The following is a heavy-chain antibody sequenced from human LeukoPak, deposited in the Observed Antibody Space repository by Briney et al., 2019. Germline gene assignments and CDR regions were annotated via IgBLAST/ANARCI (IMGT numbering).Heavy chain of an antibody. CDR2: IRYDGSNK. D-gene: IGHD3-22*01. V-gene: IGHV3-30*02. CDR3: ARPLYDSSGYYSPRDWYFDL. Sequence: GGSLRLSCAASGFTFSSYGMHWVRQAPGKGLEWVAFIRYDGSNKYYADSVKGRFTISRDNSKNTLYLQMNSLRAEDTAVYYCARPLYDSSGYYSPRDWYFDLWGRGTLVTVSS. CDR1: GFTFSSYG. J-gene: IGHJ2*01.